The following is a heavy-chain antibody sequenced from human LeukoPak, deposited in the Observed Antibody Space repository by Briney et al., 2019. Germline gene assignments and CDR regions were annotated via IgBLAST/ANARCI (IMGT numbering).Heavy chain of an antibody. J-gene: IGHJ4*02. CDR2: TYYRSKWYN. Sequence: SQTLSLTCAISGDSVSSNSAAWNWIRQSSSRGLEWLGRTYYRSKWYNDYAVSVKGRITIDPDTSKNQFSLQLNSVTPEDTAVYYCGRGGYRFDYWGQGTLVTVSS. CDR1: GDSVSSNSAA. D-gene: IGHD5-12*01. V-gene: IGHV6-1*01. CDR3: GRGGYRFDY.